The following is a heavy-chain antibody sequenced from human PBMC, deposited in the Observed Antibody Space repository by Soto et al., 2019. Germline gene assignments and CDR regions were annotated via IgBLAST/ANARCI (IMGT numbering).Heavy chain of an antibody. CDR2: IIPFFGTA. CDR3: AKSAPMDAGDKYYYDF. D-gene: IGHD4-17*01. V-gene: IGHV1-69*01. Sequence: QVQLVQSGTEVKKTGSSVKVSCKASGGTFSTFGISWVRQAPGQGLEWMGGIIPFFGTARYSQKFEDRITITADESTNTVDMDLRSLTSEDTAIYYCAKSAPMDAGDKYYYDFWGQGALVTVSS. CDR1: GGTFSTFG. J-gene: IGHJ4*02.